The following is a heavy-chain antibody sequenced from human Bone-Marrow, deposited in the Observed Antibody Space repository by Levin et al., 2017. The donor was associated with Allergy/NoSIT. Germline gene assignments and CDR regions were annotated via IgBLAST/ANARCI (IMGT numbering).Heavy chain of an antibody. Sequence: SETLSLTCAISGDSVSSNSATWNWIRRSPSRGLEWLGRTYYGSKWFNDYAESVKSRIAITPDTSKNQFSLQLNSVTPEDTAVYYCARGKSKKNDFWGQGTLVTVSS. CDR2: TYYGSKWFN. J-gene: IGHJ4*02. CDR1: GDSVSSNSAT. V-gene: IGHV6-1*01. CDR3: ARGKSKKNDF.